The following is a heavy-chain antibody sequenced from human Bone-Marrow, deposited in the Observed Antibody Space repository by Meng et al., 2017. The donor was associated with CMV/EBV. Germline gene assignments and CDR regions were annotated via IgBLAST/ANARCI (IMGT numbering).Heavy chain of an antibody. D-gene: IGHD3-3*01. J-gene: IGHJ4*02. Sequence: GEYLKISCAASGFTFSSYSMNWVRQAPGKGLEWVSSISSSSYIYYADSVKGRFTISRDNAKNSLYLQMNSLRAEDTAVYYCARDPTIFPPRNLDYWGQGTLVTVSS. CDR2: ISSSSYI. CDR1: GFTFSSYS. V-gene: IGHV3-21*01. CDR3: ARDPTIFPPRNLDY.